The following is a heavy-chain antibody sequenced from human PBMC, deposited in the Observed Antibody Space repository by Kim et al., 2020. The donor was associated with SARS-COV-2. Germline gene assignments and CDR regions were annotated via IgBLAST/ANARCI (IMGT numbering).Heavy chain of an antibody. CDR1: GGSISSHY. CDR2: IYYTGST. V-gene: IGHV4-59*11. J-gene: IGHJ6*02. CDR3: ARGLSDYYYGMDV. Sequence: SETLSLTCTVSGGSISSHYWSWIRQAPGKGLEWIGYIYYTGSTDYDPSLKSRVTISIDTSKTQFSLKLRSVTAADTAVYYCARGLSDYYYGMDVWGQGTT.